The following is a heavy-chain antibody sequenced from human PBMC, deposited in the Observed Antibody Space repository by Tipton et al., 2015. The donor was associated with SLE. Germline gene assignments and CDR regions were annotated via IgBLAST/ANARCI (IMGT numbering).Heavy chain of an antibody. D-gene: IGHD3-10*01. Sequence: TLSLTCTVSGGSITSNYWSWIRQSPGKGLEWIGYIYYSGSTNYNPSLKSRVTISVDTSKNQFSLRLSSVTAGDTAVYYCARPDDSGSYAFDIWGQGTMVTVSS. CDR2: IYYSGST. V-gene: IGHV4-59*07. J-gene: IGHJ3*02. CDR1: GGSITSNY. CDR3: ARPDDSGSYAFDI.